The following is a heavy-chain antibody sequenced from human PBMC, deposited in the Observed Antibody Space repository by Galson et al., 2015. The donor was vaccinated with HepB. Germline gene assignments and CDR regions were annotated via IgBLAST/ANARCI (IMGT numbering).Heavy chain of an antibody. CDR1: GFTFDDYT. Sequence: SLRLSCAASGFTFDDYTMHWVRQAPGKGLEWVSLISWDGGSTYYADSVKGRFTISRDNSKNSLYLQMNSLRTEDTALYYCAKDKTVATIRGVAFDIWGQGTMVTVSS. J-gene: IGHJ3*02. V-gene: IGHV3-43*01. CDR3: AKDKTVATIRGVAFDI. D-gene: IGHD5-12*01. CDR2: ISWDGGST.